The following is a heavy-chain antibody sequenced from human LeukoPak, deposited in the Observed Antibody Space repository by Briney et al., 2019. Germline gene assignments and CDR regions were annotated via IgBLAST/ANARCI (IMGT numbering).Heavy chain of an antibody. V-gene: IGHV3-30*04. CDR3: ARLDSSGYYPFDY. Sequence: GGSLRLSCAASGFTFSSYAMHWVRQAPGKGLEWVALISYDGSNKYYADSVKGRFTISRDNSKNTLYLQMNSLRADDTAVYYCARLDSSGYYPFDYWGQGTLVTVSS. J-gene: IGHJ4*02. D-gene: IGHD3-22*01. CDR1: GFTFSSYA. CDR2: ISYDGSNK.